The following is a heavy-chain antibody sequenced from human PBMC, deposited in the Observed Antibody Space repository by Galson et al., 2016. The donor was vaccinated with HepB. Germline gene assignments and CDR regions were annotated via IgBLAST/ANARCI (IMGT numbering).Heavy chain of an antibody. D-gene: IGHD3-22*01. CDR2: ISSSSYI. Sequence: SLRLSCAASGFTFSSYSMHWVRQAPGKGLEWVSSISSSSYIYYADSVKGRFTISRDNAKNSLYLQMNSLRAEDTAVYYCARRPIAYYDSSGYYRPDSYYFDYWGQGTLVTVSS. CDR3: ARRPIAYYDSSGYYRPDSYYFDY. CDR1: GFTFSSYS. J-gene: IGHJ4*02. V-gene: IGHV3-21*01.